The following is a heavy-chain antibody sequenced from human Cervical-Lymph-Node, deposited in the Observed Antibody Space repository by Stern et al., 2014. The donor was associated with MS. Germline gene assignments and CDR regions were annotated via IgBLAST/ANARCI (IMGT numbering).Heavy chain of an antibody. Sequence: MQLVESGGGVVQPGRSLRLSCAASGFTFSSYGMHWVRQAPGKGLEWVAVIWYDGSNKYYADSVKGRFTISRDNSKNTLYLQMNSLRAEDTAVYYCARDGNVGGNYYFDYWGQGTLVTVSS. CDR1: GFTFSSYG. CDR2: IWYDGSNK. CDR3: ARDGNVGGNYYFDY. J-gene: IGHJ4*02. V-gene: IGHV3-33*01. D-gene: IGHD4-23*01.